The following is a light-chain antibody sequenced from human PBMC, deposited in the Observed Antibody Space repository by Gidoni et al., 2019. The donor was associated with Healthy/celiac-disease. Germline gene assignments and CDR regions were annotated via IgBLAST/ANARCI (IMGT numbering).Light chain of an antibody. CDR1: QGISSY. CDR2: AAS. J-gene: IGKJ5*01. CDR3: QQYYSYPIT. Sequence: AIRMTQSPSSCSASTGDRVTITCRASQGISSYLAWYQQKPGKAPKLLIYAASTLQSGVPSRFSGSGSGTGFTLTISCLQSEDFATYYCQQYYSYPITFGQGTRLEIK. V-gene: IGKV1-8*01.